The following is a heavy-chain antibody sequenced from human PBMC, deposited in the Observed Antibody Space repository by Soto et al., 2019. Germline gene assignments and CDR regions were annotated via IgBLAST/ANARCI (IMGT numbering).Heavy chain of an antibody. CDR1: GDSLSGYA. D-gene: IGHD3-9*01. V-gene: IGHV4-34*01. CDR3: ARKLEAPVRHVEWFSYKWFDP. J-gene: IGHJ5*02. CDR2: ITFRGVT. Sequence: PSETLSLTCDVHGDSLSGYAWSWIRQPPGKGLEWIGEITFRGVTNYHPSLKSRVPMSVDTSKNRISLNMSSVTAADTALYFCARKLEAPVRHVEWFSYKWFDPWGPGTLVTVSS.